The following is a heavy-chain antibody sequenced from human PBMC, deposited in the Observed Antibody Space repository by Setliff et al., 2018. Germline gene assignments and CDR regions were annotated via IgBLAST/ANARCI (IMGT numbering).Heavy chain of an antibody. CDR2: TYYSGNT. CDR3: ARTGTYRYFDY. Sequence: SETLSLTCTVSGASVSGNSYYWGWIRQPPGKGLEWIASTYYSGNTYYNPSLKSRVIISVDTAQNQFSLSLSSVTAADTAVYYCARTGTYRYFDYWGQGTLVTVSS. J-gene: IGHJ4*02. D-gene: IGHD1-1*01. CDR1: GASVSGNSYY. V-gene: IGHV4-39*01.